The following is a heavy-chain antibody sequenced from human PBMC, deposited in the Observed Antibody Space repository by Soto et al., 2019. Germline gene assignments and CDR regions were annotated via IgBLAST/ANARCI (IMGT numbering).Heavy chain of an antibody. CDR2: IYWDDDE. CDR3: VRNWRYYGGDYYYGMDA. D-gene: IGHD3-10*01. V-gene: IGHV2-5*02. J-gene: IGHJ6*02. Sequence: ITLKESGPTLVKPTQTLTLTCTFSGFSLNTGGVGVGWVRQPRGKAMECLALIYWDDDERYRPSLRSRLNITKDTINNQVVLTMTNLDPKHTATYYCVRNWRYYGGDYYYGMDAWGPGTPVTVSS. CDR1: GFSLNTGGVG.